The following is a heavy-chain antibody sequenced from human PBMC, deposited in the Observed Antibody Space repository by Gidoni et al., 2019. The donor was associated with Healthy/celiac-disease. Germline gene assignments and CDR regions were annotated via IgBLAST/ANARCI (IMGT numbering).Heavy chain of an antibody. J-gene: IGHJ4*02. CDR3: ARDGVTRLLEY. CDR1: GFTFSSYE. Sequence: EVQLVESGGGLVQPGGSLRLSCAASGFTFSSYEMNWVRQAPGKGLEWVSYISSSGSTIYYADSVKGRFTISRDNAKNSLYLQMNSLRAEDTAVYYCARDGVTRLLEYWGQGTLVTVSS. V-gene: IGHV3-48*03. CDR2: ISSSGSTI. D-gene: IGHD3-3*01.